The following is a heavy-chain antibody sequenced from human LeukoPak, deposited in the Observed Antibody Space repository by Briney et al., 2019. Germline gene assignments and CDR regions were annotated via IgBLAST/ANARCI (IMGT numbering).Heavy chain of an antibody. Sequence: PSETLSLTCTVSGDSINGFYWSCTRQPPGKGLEWIGYIYYSGSTTYNPSLKSRVTISLDTSKNQFSLKLSSVTAADTAVYYCARLGVGHPPYWGQGTLVTVSS. V-gene: IGHV4-59*08. D-gene: IGHD2-8*01. CDR3: ARLGVGHPPY. CDR1: GDSINGFY. CDR2: IYYSGST. J-gene: IGHJ4*02.